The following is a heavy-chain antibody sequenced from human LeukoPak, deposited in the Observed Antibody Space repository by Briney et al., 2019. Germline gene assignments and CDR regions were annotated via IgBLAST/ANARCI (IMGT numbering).Heavy chain of an antibody. D-gene: IGHD1-20*01. CDR1: GFTFSSYG. Sequence: PGGSLRLSCAASGFTFSSYGMHWVRQAPGKGLEWVAFIRYDGSNKYYADSVKGRFTISRDNSKNTLYLQMNSLRAEDTAVYYCAVWTYDWNDDSGGTDYWGQGTLVTVSS. CDR3: AVWTYDWNDDSGGTDY. V-gene: IGHV3-30*02. J-gene: IGHJ4*02. CDR2: IRYDGSNK.